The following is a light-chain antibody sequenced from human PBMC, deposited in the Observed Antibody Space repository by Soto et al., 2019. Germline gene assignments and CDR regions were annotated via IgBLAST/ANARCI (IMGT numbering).Light chain of an antibody. J-gene: IGKJ1*01. CDR3: QQYNSYWT. CDR2: DAS. V-gene: IGKV1-5*01. Sequence: DIQMTQSPSTLSASVGDRVTITCRASQSISSWLAWYQQKPGKAPKLLIYDASSLESGVPSRLSGSGSRTEFTLTISSLQPDDFATYYYQQYNSYWTFGQGTKVDIK. CDR1: QSISSW.